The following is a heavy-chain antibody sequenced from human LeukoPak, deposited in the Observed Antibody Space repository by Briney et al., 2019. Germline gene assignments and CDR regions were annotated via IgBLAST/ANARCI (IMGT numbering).Heavy chain of an antibody. CDR1: GYTFTSYY. Sequence: EASVKVSCKASGYTFTSYYMHWVRQAPGQGLEWMGIINPSGGSTSYAQKFQGRVTMTRDMSTSTVYMELSSLRSEDTAVYYCAREAQHEITMVRGEYYFDYWGQGTLVTVSS. D-gene: IGHD3-10*01. CDR2: INPSGGST. J-gene: IGHJ4*02. V-gene: IGHV1-46*01. CDR3: AREAQHEITMVRGEYYFDY.